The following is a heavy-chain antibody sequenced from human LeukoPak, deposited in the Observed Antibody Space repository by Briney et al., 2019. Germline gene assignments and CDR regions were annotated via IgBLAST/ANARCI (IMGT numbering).Heavy chain of an antibody. CDR1: GFTFSSYA. CDR3: AKADNLAGYYKGGYYFDY. D-gene: IGHD3-9*01. CDR2: ISGSGGST. J-gene: IGHJ4*02. Sequence: GGSLRLSCAASGFTFSSYAMSWVRQAPGKGLEWVSAISGSGGSTYYSDSVKGRFTISRDNSKNTLYLQMNSLRAEDTAVYYCAKADNLAGYYKGGYYFDYWGQGTLVTVSS. V-gene: IGHV3-23*01.